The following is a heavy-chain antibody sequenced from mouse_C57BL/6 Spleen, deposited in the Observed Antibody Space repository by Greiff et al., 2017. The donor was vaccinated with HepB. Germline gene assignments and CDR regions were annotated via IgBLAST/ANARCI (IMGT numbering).Heavy chain of an antibody. D-gene: IGHD1-1*01. CDR2: IDPAASYT. CDR1: GYTFTSYW. V-gene: IGHV1-69*01. J-gene: IGHJ2*01. Sequence: QVQLKQSGAELVMPGASVKLSCKASGYTFTSYWMHWVKQTPGQGLEWIGEIDPAASYTNYNQKFKGKSTLTVDKSSSTAYMQLSSMTSEDSAVYYCARGAYYYGSSGCCFDYWGQGTTLTVSS. CDR3: ARGAYYYGSSGCCFDY.